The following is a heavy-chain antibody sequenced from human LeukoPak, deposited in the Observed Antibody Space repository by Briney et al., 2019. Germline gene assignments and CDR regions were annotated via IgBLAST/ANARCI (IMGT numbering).Heavy chain of an antibody. J-gene: IGHJ4*02. D-gene: IGHD1-26*01. V-gene: IGHV4-39*01. CDR2: IYYSGSA. CDR1: GGSISSSSYY. CDR3: ARGGIGILSY. Sequence: PSETLSLTCTVSGGSISSSSYYWGWIRQPPGKGLEWIGSIYYSGSAYYNPSLKSRVTISVDTSQNQFSLKLRSVTAADTAVYYCARGGIGILSYWGQGTLVTVSS.